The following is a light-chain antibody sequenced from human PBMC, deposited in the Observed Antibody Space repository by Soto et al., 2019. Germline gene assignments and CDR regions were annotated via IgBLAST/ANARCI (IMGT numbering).Light chain of an antibody. V-gene: IGLV3-25*03. CDR2: KDT. Sequence: SYELTQPPSVSVSPGQTARITCSGDALPRQFAYWYQQKPGQAPVLVIYKDTERPSGIPERFSGSSSGTTLTLTISGVQTEDQADYYCQSADSTNTYVVFGGGTKLTVL. CDR3: QSADSTNTYVV. CDR1: ALPRQF. J-gene: IGLJ2*01.